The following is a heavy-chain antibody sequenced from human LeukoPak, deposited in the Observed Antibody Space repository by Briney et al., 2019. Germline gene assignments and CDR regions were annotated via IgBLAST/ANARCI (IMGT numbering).Heavy chain of an antibody. D-gene: IGHD6-19*01. CDR1: GFTFNTYW. CDR2: ISADGTTT. J-gene: IGHJ6*02. Sequence: GGSLRLSCVASGFTFNTYWMHWVRQGPGKGLVWVSLISADGTTTTYADSVKGRFTVSRDNAKNTLYLQMNSLRAEDAAVYYCARGLAGAYRIMDVWGQGTTVTVS. CDR3: ARGLAGAYRIMDV. V-gene: IGHV3-74*01.